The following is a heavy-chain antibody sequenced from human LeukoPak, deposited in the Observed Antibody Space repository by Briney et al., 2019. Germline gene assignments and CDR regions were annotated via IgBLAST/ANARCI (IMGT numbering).Heavy chain of an antibody. CDR1: GYTFTSYY. D-gene: IGHD7-27*01. CDR3: ATQWGETGDRGGVDY. J-gene: IGHJ4*02. CDR2: INPSGGST. Sequence: ASVKVSCKASGYTFTSYYMHWVRQAPGQGLEWMGIINPSGGSTSYAQKFQGRVTMTRDMSTSTVYMELSSLRSEDTAVYYCATQWGETGDRGGVDYWGQGTLVTVSS. V-gene: IGHV1-46*01.